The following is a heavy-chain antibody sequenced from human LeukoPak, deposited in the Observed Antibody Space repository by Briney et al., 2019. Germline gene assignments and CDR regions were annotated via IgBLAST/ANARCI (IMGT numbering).Heavy chain of an antibody. CDR1: GVSISSYY. D-gene: IGHD4-11*01. J-gene: IGHJ5*02. V-gene: IGHV4-59*04. Sequence: SETLSLTCTVSGVSISSYYWSWIRQPPGKGLEWIASIYYSGTTHYNPSHQSRVTMSVDTSKNQFSLKLSSVTAADTAVYYCARVNTQGVPSPWGQGILVTVSS. CDR3: ARVNTQGVPSP. CDR2: IYYSGTT.